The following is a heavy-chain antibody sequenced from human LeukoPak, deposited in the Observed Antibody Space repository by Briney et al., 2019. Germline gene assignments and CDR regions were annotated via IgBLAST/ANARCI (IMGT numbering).Heavy chain of an antibody. V-gene: IGHV3-11*01. J-gene: IGHJ6*02. D-gene: IGHD3-9*01. CDR1: GFTFSDYN. CDR2: ITNGGSTV. CDR3: ARSIGLTGGGVDV. Sequence: GALRLSCAASGFTFSDYNMNWVRQAPGKGLEWVSYITNGGSTVHHADSVKGRFTISRDNAKKTLYLQMNSLRAEDTAVYYCARSIGLTGGGVDVWGQGATVTVSS.